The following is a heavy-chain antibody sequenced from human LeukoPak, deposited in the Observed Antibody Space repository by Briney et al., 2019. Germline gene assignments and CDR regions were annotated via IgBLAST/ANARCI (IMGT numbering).Heavy chain of an antibody. CDR3: ARGSSGWTYNWFDP. Sequence: SVKVSFKASGGTFSSYTISWVRQAPAQGLEWMGMIIPILGIANYAQKFQGRVTITADKSTSTAYMVLSSLRSEDTAVYYCARGSSGWTYNWFDPWGQGTLVTVSS. J-gene: IGHJ5*02. CDR2: IIPILGIA. V-gene: IGHV1-69*02. D-gene: IGHD6-19*01. CDR1: GGTFSSYT.